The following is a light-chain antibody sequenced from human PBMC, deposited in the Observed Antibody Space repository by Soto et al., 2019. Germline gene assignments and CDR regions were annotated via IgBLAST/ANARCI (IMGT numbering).Light chain of an antibody. Sequence: DIEMTQSPATLSVSPGERPILSCRVRPCINPNLARFPPEPGPPPRLLFFGGSSRATGIPARFSGSGSGTEFTLAISSLQSEDSAVYYCQQYNSWPPITFGQGTRLEIK. CDR2: GGS. CDR1: PCINPN. CDR3: QQYNSWPPIT. J-gene: IGKJ5*01. V-gene: IGKV3-15*01.